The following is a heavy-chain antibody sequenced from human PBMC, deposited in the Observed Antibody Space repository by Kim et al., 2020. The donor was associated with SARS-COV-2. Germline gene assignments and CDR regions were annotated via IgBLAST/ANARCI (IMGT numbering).Heavy chain of an antibody. J-gene: IGHJ4*02. CDR3: ARDRSSAFDY. CDR2: IYYSGST. Sequence: SETLSLTCTVSGGSISSYYWSWIRQPPGKGLEWIGYIYYSGSTNYNPSLKSRVTISVDTSKNQFSLKLSSVTAADTAVYYCARDRSSAFDYWGQGTLVTVSS. D-gene: IGHD6-13*01. V-gene: IGHV4-59*01. CDR1: GGSISSYY.